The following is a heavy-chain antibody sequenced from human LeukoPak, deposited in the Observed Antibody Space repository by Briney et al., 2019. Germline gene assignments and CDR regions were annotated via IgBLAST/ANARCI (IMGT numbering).Heavy chain of an antibody. J-gene: IGHJ4*02. CDR1: GGSISSGGYY. CDR3: ARVRRPTFDY. CDR2: IYYSGST. D-gene: IGHD4-17*01. Sequence: SETLSLTCTVSGGSISSGGYYWSWIRQHPGKGLEWIGYIYYSGSTYYNPSLKSRVTISVDTSRNQFSLKLSSVTAADTAVYYCARVRRPTFDYWGQGTLVTVSS. V-gene: IGHV4-31*03.